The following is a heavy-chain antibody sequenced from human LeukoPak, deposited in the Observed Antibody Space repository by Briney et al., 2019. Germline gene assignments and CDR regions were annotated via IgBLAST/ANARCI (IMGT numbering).Heavy chain of an antibody. V-gene: IGHV3-73*01. CDR2: IRNKPNSFAT. Sequence: GGSLRLSCAASGFTFSGSAIHWVRQASGKGLEWVGRIRNKPNSFATAHAASVKGRFTISRDDSKNTAYLEMNSLKTEDTAVYFCTRLQEMATIRDALDIWGQGTMVTVYS. J-gene: IGHJ3*02. D-gene: IGHD5-24*01. CDR1: GFTFSGSA. CDR3: TRLQEMATIRDALDI.